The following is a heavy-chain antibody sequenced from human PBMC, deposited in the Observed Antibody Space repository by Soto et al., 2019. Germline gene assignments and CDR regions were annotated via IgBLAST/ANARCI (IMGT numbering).Heavy chain of an antibody. V-gene: IGHV3-21*01. J-gene: IGHJ6*03. D-gene: IGHD3-3*01. CDR1: GFTFSSYS. Sequence: GGSLRLSCAASGFTFSSYSMNWVRQAPGKGLEWVSSISSSSSYIYYADSVKGRFTISRDNAKNSLYLQMNSLRAEDTAVYYCARDLPYDFWSGYYFFGIYMDVWGKGTTVTVSS. CDR2: ISSSSSYI. CDR3: ARDLPYDFWSGYYFFGIYMDV.